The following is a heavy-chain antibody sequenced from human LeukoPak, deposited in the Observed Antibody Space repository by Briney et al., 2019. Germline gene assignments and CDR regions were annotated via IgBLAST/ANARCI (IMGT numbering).Heavy chain of an antibody. J-gene: IGHJ5*02. CDR2: IYYSGNT. CDR1: GVSISSSNSY. V-gene: IGHV4-39*07. CDR3: ARAHLGRIESWFDP. Sequence: KPSETLSLTCTVSGVSISSSNSYWGWIRQPPGKGLEWIGSIYYSGNTYYNASLKSRVTISVDTSKNQFSLKLSSVTAADTAVYYCARAHLGRIESWFDPWGQGTLVTVSS.